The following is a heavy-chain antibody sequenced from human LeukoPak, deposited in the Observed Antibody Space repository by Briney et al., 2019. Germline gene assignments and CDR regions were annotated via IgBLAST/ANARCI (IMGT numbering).Heavy chain of an antibody. Sequence: GGSLRLSCAASGFIFDDFGMSWVRQAQGKGREWDSGINWDGSDTGYSVSVQGRFTISRDSAKNSLYLHMNNLRAEDTAFYYCARDFALGVDSWSGPNYYPVFDSWGQGTQVTVSS. D-gene: IGHD3-3*01. CDR2: INWDGSDT. J-gene: IGHJ4*02. V-gene: IGHV3-20*04. CDR1: GFIFDDFG. CDR3: ARDFALGVDSWSGPNYYPVFDS.